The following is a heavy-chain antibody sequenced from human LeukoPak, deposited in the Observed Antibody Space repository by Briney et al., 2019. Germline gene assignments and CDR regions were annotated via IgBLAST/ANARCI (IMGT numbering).Heavy chain of an antibody. CDR1: GGSFSGYY. J-gene: IGHJ4*02. CDR3: ARVGFKAVAR. Sequence: PSETLSLTCAVYGGSFSGYYWSWIRQPPGKGLEWIGEINHSGSTNYNPSLKSRVTISVDTSKNQFSLKLSSVTAADTAVYYCARVGFKAVARWGQGTLVTVSS. CDR2: INHSGST. V-gene: IGHV4-34*01. D-gene: IGHD6-19*01.